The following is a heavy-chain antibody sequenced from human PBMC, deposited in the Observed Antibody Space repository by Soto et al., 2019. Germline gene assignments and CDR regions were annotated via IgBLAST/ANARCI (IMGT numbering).Heavy chain of an antibody. V-gene: IGHV4-34*01. CDR2: INHSGSA. J-gene: IGHJ4*02. D-gene: IGHD6-19*01. Sequence: QVQLQQSGAGLLKPSETLSLTCAVYGESFSGYIWTWIRQTPGKWLQWIGQINHSGSASYNPSLKSRVTISVHTSNSQFSLELSSVTAAYTAVYYCARGLITGSHYSGGWYYFDSWGQGTQVTVSS. CDR3: ARGLITGSHYSGGWYYFDS. CDR1: GESFSGYI.